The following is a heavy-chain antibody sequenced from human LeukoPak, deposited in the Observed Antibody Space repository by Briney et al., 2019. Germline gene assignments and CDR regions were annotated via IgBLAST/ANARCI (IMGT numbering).Heavy chain of an antibody. J-gene: IGHJ4*02. V-gene: IGHV3-30*02. Sequence: PGGPLRLSCAASGSSPNNYAMHWVRQAPGKGLEWVAFIWHDGLNTFYADFLKGRFTISRDFSKDTVYLQMSGLTVEDTAVYYCAKAGQRSYAEAFDSWGQGTLVTVSS. CDR3: AKAGQRSYAEAFDS. CDR1: GSSPNNYA. CDR2: IWHDGLNT. D-gene: IGHD3-16*01.